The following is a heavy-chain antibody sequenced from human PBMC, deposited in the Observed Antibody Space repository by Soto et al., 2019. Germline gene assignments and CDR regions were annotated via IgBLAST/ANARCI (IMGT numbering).Heavy chain of an antibody. V-gene: IGHV4-34*01. D-gene: IGHD2-2*01. CDR1: GGSFSGYY. CDR3: ARGGPAAMVSSYYYMDA. CDR2: INHSGST. J-gene: IGHJ6*03. Sequence: SETLSLTCAVYGGSFSGYYWSWIRQPPGKGLEWIGEINHSGSTNYNPSLKSRVTISVDTSKDQFSLKLSSVTAADTAVYYCARGGPAAMVSSYYYMDAWGKGTTVTVSS.